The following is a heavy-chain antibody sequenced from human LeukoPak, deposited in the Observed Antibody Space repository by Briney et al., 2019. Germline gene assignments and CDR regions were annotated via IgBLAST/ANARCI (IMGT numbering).Heavy chain of an antibody. V-gene: IGHV3-30*04. CDR1: GFTFSSYA. Sequence: GGSLRLSCAASGFTFSSYAMHWVRQAPGKGLEWVAVISYDGSNKYYADSVKGRFTISRDNSKNTLYLQMNSLRAEDTAVYYCAKGIYSSGWSYFDYWGHGTLVTVSS. CDR2: ISYDGSNK. CDR3: AKGIYSSGWSYFDY. J-gene: IGHJ4*01. D-gene: IGHD6-19*01.